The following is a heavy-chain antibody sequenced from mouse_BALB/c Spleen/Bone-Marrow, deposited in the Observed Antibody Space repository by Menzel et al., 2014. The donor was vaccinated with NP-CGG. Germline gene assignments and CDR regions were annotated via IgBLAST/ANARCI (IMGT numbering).Heavy chain of an antibody. CDR3: ARHKLGRWYFDV. CDR1: GFAFSSYD. Sequence: EVQLVESGGGLVKPGGSLKLSCAASGFAFSSYDMSWVRQTPEKRLEWVAYISSGGGSTYYPDTVKGRFTISRDNAKNTLYLQMSSLKXEDTAMYYCARHKLGRWYFDVWGAGTTVTVSS. CDR2: ISSGGGST. J-gene: IGHJ1*01. V-gene: IGHV5-12-1*01. D-gene: IGHD4-1*01.